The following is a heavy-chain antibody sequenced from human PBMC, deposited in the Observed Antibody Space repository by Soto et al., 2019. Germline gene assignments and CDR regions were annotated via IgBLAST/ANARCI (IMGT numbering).Heavy chain of an antibody. CDR2: IYHSGST. D-gene: IGHD3-22*01. CDR3: ARGPPGGSGYPDY. V-gene: IGHV4-4*02. CDR1: GGAISSSNW. J-gene: IGHJ4*02. Sequence: KTSGSLSLTCAASGGAISSSNWWSWVRQPPGKGLEWIGEIYHSGSTNYNPSLKSRVTISVDKSKNQFSLKLSSVTAADTAVYYCARGPPGGSGYPDYWGQGTLVTV.